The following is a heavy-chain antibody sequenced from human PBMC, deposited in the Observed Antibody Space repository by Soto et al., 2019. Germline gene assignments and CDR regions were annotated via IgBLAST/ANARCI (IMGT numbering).Heavy chain of an antibody. V-gene: IGHV4-59*01. CDR1: GGSISSYY. D-gene: IGHD4-17*01. CDR3: ARVSVTTAYYFDY. J-gene: IGHJ4*02. Sequence: SETLSLTCTVSGGSISSYYWSWIRQPPGKGLEWIGYIYYSGSTNYNPSLKSRVTISVDTSKNQFSLKLSSVTAADTAVYYCARVSVTTAYYFDYWGQGTLVTVSS. CDR2: IYYSGST.